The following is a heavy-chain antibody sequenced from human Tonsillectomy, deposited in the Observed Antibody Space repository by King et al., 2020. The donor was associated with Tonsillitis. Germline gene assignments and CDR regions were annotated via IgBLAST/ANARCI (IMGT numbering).Heavy chain of an antibody. Sequence: VQLVESGGGLVQPGGSLRLSCAASGFTFSSYAMSWVRQAPGKGLEWVSAISGIGGSTSYADSVKGRFTISRDNSKNTLYLQMNSLRAEDTAVYYCAKASSNYDILTGYYYFDYWGQGTLVTVSS. CDR1: GFTFSSYA. V-gene: IGHV3-23*04. CDR2: ISGIGGST. D-gene: IGHD3-9*01. J-gene: IGHJ4*02. CDR3: AKASSNYDILTGYYYFDY.